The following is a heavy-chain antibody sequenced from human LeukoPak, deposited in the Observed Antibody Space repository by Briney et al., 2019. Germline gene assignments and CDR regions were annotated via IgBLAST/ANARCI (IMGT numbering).Heavy chain of an antibody. CDR1: GDSLSSNTAA. CDR3: ARSRQWLNWFDP. J-gene: IGHJ5*02. CDR2: TYYRSKWYN. Sequence: SQTLSLTCAISGDSLSSNTAAWTWIRQSPSRGLEWLGRTYYRSKWYNDYAVSVKSRITINPDTSKNQFSLQLNSVTPGDTAVYYCARSRQWLNWFDPWGQGTLVTVSS. V-gene: IGHV6-1*01. D-gene: IGHD6-19*01.